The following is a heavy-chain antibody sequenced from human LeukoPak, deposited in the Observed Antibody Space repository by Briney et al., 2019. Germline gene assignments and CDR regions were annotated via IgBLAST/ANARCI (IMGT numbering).Heavy chain of an antibody. CDR2: IWYDGSNK. CDR1: GFTFSSYG. V-gene: IGHV3-33*08. Sequence: PGGSLRLSCAASGFTFSSYGMHWVRQAPGKGLEWVAVIWYDGSNKYYADSVKGRFTISRDNSKNTLYLQMNSLRAEDTAVYYCARDRAEVGATSESYIDYWGQGTLVTVSS. CDR3: ARDRAEVGATSESYIDY. J-gene: IGHJ4*02. D-gene: IGHD1-26*01.